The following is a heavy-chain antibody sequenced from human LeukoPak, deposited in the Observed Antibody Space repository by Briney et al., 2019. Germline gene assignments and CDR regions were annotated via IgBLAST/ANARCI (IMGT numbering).Heavy chain of an antibody. CDR1: GYSFTSYW. CDR3: ARRGYCSSTSCYYYGMDV. V-gene: IGHV5-10-1*01. J-gene: IGHJ6*04. CDR2: IDPSDSYT. D-gene: IGHD2-2*01. Sequence: GESLKIPCKGSGYSFTSYWISWVRPMPGKGLEWMGRIDPSDSYTNYSPSFQGHVTISADKSISTAYLQWSSLKASDTAMYYCARRGYCSSTSCYYYGMDVWGKGTTVTVSS.